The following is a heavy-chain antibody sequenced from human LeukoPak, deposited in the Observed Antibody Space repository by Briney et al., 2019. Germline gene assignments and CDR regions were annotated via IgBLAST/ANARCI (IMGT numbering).Heavy chain of an antibody. Sequence: SETLSLTCTVSGGSISSYYWSWIRQPPGKGLEWIGYIYYSGSTNYNPSLKSRVTISVDTSKNQFPLKLSSVTAADTAVYYCARHGPPPGSWFDPWGQGTLVTVSS. CDR2: IYYSGST. V-gene: IGHV4-59*08. CDR3: ARHGPPPGSWFDP. J-gene: IGHJ5*02. CDR1: GGSISSYY.